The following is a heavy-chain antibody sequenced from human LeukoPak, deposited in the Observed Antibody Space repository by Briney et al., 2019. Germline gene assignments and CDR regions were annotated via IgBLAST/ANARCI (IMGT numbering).Heavy chain of an antibody. D-gene: IGHD3-22*01. CDR3: ASKDPYDSRGYLLDY. CDR1: GFTFSTYN. J-gene: IGHJ4*02. CDR2: ITSSSSYI. V-gene: IGHV3-21*01. Sequence: PGGSLRLSCAASGFTFSTYNMNWVRQAPGKGLEWVSSITSSSSYIYYADSVKGRFTISRDNAKNSLYLQMNSLRAEDTAVYYCASKDPYDSRGYLLDYWGQGTLVTVSS.